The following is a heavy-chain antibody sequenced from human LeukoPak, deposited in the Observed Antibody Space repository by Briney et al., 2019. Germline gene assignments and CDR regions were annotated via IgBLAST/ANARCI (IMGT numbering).Heavy chain of an antibody. D-gene: IGHD3-10*01. CDR1: GFTSSSYA. CDR3: ARSWFGGFDY. J-gene: IGHJ4*02. Sequence: PGGSLRLSCAASGFTSSSYAMHWVRQAPGKGLEWVAVISYDGSNKYYADSVKGRFTISRDNSKNTLYLQMNSLRAEDTAVYYCARSWFGGFDYWGQGTLVTVSS. CDR2: ISYDGSNK. V-gene: IGHV3-30-3*01.